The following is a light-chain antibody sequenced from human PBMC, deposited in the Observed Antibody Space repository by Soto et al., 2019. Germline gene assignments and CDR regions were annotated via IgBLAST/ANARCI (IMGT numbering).Light chain of an antibody. CDR1: QGISAY. Sequence: DIQLTQSPFFLSASVGDRVTLTCRASQGISAYLVWYQQKAGKAPKSLIYAASTLQTGVPSRFSGSGSGTEFTLTISSLQPEDSATYYCRQHDSLPITFGQGTRLEI. J-gene: IGKJ5*01. V-gene: IGKV1-9*01. CDR2: AAS. CDR3: RQHDSLPIT.